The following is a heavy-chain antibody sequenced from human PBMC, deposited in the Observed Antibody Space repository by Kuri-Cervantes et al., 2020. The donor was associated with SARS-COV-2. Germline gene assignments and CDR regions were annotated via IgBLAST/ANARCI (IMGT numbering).Heavy chain of an antibody. V-gene: IGHV3-13*01. J-gene: IGHJ3*02. CDR1: GFTFSFDD. D-gene: IGHD2-2*01. Sequence: GGSLRLSCAASGFTFSFDDMHWVRPATGKGLEWVSAIGPVGDTYYAGSVKGRFTISRENAKNSLNLQMNSLRAEDTAVYYCVRVGTAESWGAFDIWGQGTMVTVSS. CDR2: IGPVGDT. CDR3: VRVGTAESWGAFDI.